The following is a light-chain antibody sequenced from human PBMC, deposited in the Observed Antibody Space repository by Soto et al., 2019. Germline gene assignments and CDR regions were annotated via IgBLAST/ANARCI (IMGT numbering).Light chain of an antibody. CDR1: SSNIGAIYD. CDR3: HSYDSSLSGWV. CDR2: GSS. Sequence: QAVVTQPPSVSGAPGQRVAISCTGSSSNIGAIYDVQWYQQLPGTAPKLLIYGSSNRPSGVPDRFSASKSGTSASLAITGLQAEDEADYYCHSYDSSLSGWVFGGGTKLTVL. J-gene: IGLJ3*02. V-gene: IGLV1-40*01.